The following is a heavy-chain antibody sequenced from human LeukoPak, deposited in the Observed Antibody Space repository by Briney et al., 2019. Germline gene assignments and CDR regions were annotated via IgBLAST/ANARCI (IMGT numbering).Heavy chain of an antibody. CDR2: ISYIGST. V-gene: IGHV4-59*11. CDR3: AGDQLAVNALNI. J-gene: IGHJ3*02. CDR1: GGSMNSHY. D-gene: IGHD1-1*01. Sequence: SETLSLTCTVSGGSMNSHYWSWIRQTPGKGLEWLGYISYIGSTNYSPSLKSRVTISVDTSKNQFSLRLSSVTAADTAVYFCAGDQLAVNALNIWGQGTMVSVSS.